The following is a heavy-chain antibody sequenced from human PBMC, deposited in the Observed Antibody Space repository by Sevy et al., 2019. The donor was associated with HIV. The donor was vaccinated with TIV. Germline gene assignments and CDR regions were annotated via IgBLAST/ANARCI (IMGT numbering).Heavy chain of an antibody. CDR3: AKGTLVVPTVIYYYYGMSV. CDR2: ISHSGDGT. D-gene: IGHD2-2*02. V-gene: IGHV3-23*01. CDR1: GFTFSSYA. Sequence: GGSLRLSCAASGFTFSSYAMSWVRQAPGKGLEWVSAISHSGDGTYYADSVKGRFNDSRDNSKNTPYLEMNSLRAEDTAVYYCAKGTLVVPTVIYYYYGMSVWGQGTTVTVSS. J-gene: IGHJ6*02.